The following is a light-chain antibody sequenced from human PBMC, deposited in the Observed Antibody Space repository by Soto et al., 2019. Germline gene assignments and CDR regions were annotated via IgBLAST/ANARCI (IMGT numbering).Light chain of an antibody. CDR1: QSVSSY. J-gene: IGKJ3*01. V-gene: IGKV3-11*01. Sequence: SVSTHSPATLSLSPGERATLSSRASQSVSSYLAWYQQKPDQAPQLFIYDAPNTATAIPARFSGIGPGTAFTLTFSSLEPEDFAVYSCQQRSNWPPIFAIGPGTKVDI. CDR3: QQRSNWPPIFA. CDR2: DAP.